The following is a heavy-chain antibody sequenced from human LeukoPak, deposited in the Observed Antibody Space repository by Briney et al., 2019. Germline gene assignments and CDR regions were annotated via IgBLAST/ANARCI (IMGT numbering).Heavy chain of an antibody. CDR2: IYYSGST. D-gene: IGHD3-10*01. CDR1: GGSISSYY. Sequence: PSETLSLTCTVSGGSISSYYWSWIRQPPGKGLEWIGYIYYSGSTNYNPPLKSRVTISVDTSKNQFSLKLSSVTAADTAVYYCARQTPGFGELLYFFDYWGQGTLVTVSS. V-gene: IGHV4-59*01. J-gene: IGHJ4*02. CDR3: ARQTPGFGELLYFFDY.